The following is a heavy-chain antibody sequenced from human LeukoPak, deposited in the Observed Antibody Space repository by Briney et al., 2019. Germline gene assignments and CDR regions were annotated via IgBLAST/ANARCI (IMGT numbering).Heavy chain of an antibody. V-gene: IGHV1-2*06. D-gene: IGHD1-26*01. CDR3: ARVPGRAQDYYFDY. J-gene: IGHJ4*02. CDR1: GYTFTGYY. Sequence: ASVKVSCKASGYTFTGYYMHWVRQAPGQGLEWMGRINPNSGGTNYAQKFQGRVTMTRDTSISTAYMEQSRLRSDDTAVYYCARVPGRAQDYYFDYWGQGTLVTVSS. CDR2: INPNSGGT.